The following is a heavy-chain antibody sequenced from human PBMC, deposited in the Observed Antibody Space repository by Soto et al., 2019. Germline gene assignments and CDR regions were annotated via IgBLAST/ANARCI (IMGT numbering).Heavy chain of an antibody. Sequence: GGSLRLSCAASGFTFSSYSMNWVRQAPGKGLEWVSSISSSSSYIYYADSVKGRFTISRDNAKNSLYLQMNSLRAEDTAVYYCARDLNWNDERIDSYFEYWGQGTLVTVSS. CDR2: ISSSSSYI. CDR3: ARDLNWNDERIDSYFEY. J-gene: IGHJ4*02. D-gene: IGHD1-1*01. CDR1: GFTFSSYS. V-gene: IGHV3-21*01.